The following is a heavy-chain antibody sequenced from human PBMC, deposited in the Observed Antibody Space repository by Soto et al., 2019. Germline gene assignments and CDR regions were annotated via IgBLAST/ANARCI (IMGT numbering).Heavy chain of an antibody. V-gene: IGHV4-59*01. D-gene: IGHD3-22*01. Sequence: QVQLQESGPGLVKPSETLSLTCTVSGGSISSYYWSWIRQPPGKGLEWIGYIYYRGSTNYNPSLTSRVTISVDTSKNQFALKLSSVTAADTAVYYCARNYSDSSGYSLPAFDIWGQGTIVTVSS. J-gene: IGHJ3*02. CDR3: ARNYSDSSGYSLPAFDI. CDR1: GGSISSYY. CDR2: IYYRGST.